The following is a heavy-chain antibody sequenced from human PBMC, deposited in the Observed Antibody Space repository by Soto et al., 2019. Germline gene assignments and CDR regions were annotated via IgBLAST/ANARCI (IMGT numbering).Heavy chain of an antibody. Sequence: ASVNVSCKSSGYTFTNYCITWVRQPPGEGLECMGWISGYNGHTNYAQKAQGRVTMTTDTSTSTAYMELRSLRSDDTAVFYCARSPAATGTSWFDPWGQGTLVTVSS. V-gene: IGHV1-18*04. CDR2: ISGYNGHT. CDR1: GYTFTNYC. CDR3: ARSPAATGTSWFDP. J-gene: IGHJ5*02. D-gene: IGHD6-13*01.